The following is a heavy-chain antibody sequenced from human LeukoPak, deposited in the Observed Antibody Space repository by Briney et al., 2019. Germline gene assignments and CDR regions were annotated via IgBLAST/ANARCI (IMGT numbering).Heavy chain of an antibody. CDR1: GYSISSSSYY. CDR3: ARHGDNYYYYYMDV. CDR2: IYYSGST. J-gene: IGHJ6*03. D-gene: IGHD5-24*01. Sequence: SETLSLTCTVSGYSISSSSYYWGWIRQPPGKGLEWIGSIYYSGSTYYNPSLKSRVTISVDTSKNQFSLKLSSVTAADTAVYYCARHGDNYYYYYMDVWGKGTTVTVSS. V-gene: IGHV4-39*01.